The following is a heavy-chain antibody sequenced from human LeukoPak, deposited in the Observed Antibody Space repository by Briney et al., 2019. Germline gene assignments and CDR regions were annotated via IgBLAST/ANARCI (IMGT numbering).Heavy chain of an antibody. D-gene: IGHD1-1*01. CDR1: GGTFSSYA. Sequence: SVKVSCKASGGTFSSYAISWVRQPPGQGPEWMGRIIPIFGTANYAQKFQGRVTITTDEPTSTAYMELSSLRSEDTAVYYCGAGTGTTDNYWGQGTLVTVSS. J-gene: IGHJ4*02. CDR2: IIPIFGTA. V-gene: IGHV1-69*05. CDR3: GAGTGTTDNY.